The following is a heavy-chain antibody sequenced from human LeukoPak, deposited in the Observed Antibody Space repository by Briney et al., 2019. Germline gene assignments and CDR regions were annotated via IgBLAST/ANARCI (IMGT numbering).Heavy chain of an antibody. CDR2: IYYSGST. D-gene: IGHD6-19*01. CDR1: GGSISSYY. Sequence: SETLSLTCTVSGGSISSYYWSWIRQPAGKGLEWIGSIYYSGSTYYNPSLKSRVTISVDTSKNQFSLKLSSVTAADTAVYYCARGRSGWYRHGHYFDYWGQGTLVTVSS. CDR3: ARGRSGWYRHGHYFDY. J-gene: IGHJ4*02. V-gene: IGHV4-4*07.